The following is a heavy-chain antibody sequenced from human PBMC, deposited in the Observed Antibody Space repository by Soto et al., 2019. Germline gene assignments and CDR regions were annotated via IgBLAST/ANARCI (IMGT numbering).Heavy chain of an antibody. CDR2: IYYRGNT. Sequence: QLQLQESGPGLVKPSETLSLTCSVSGDSINSDNYYWGWIRQPPGMGLEWIGSIYYRGNTYYNPSLKTRVTISLDKSKSQSSLKLNSVTAADSAMYFCARLEGLATISYYFDYWGQGTLVTVSS. J-gene: IGHJ4*02. D-gene: IGHD3-9*01. CDR3: ARLEGLATISYYFDY. V-gene: IGHV4-39*01. CDR1: GDSINSDNYY.